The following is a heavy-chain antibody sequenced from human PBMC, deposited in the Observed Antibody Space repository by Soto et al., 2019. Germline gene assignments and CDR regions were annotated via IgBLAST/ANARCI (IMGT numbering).Heavy chain of an antibody. J-gene: IGHJ5*02. Sequence: PSETLSLTCIVSGDSIRSNNYYWGWIRQPPGKGLEWIGTIYDSGSTFYNPSFKSRVTISVATSKTQFSLTLSSVTAADTSVYYCARHISGYTWNYDNWFDPWGPGTLVTVSS. CDR2: IYDSGST. D-gene: IGHD1-7*01. CDR1: GDSIRSNNYY. CDR3: ARHISGYTWNYDNWFDP. V-gene: IGHV4-39*01.